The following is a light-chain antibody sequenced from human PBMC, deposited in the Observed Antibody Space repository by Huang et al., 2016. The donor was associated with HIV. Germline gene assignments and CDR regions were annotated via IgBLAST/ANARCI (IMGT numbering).Light chain of an antibody. CDR1: QSLLDKFTGKNH. V-gene: IGKV4-1*01. J-gene: IGKJ1*01. Sequence: DIVLTQAPDSLAVSLGERATINCKSSQSLLDKFTGKNHLAWYQQRPGQFPKVFISWASTRESGVPDRFSGSGSGTDFTLTINSLQSDDVAVYYCQQYLASPGFGRGT. CDR2: WAS. CDR3: QQYLASPG.